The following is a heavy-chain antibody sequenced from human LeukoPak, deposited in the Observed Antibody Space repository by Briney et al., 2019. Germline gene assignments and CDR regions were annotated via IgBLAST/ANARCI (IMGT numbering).Heavy chain of an antibody. CDR1: GFIFSGYV. D-gene: IGHD1-26*01. CDR2: IDFSDDGAS. Sequence: GGSLRLSCAASGFIFSGYVMSWVRQAPGKGLEYVSSIDFSDDGASYYADSVKGRFTISRDNSKNTLFLQMNSLRVEDTAFYYCARVDSGNYDYWGQGTLLTVSS. V-gene: IGHV3-23*01. J-gene: IGHJ4*02. CDR3: ARVDSGNYDY.